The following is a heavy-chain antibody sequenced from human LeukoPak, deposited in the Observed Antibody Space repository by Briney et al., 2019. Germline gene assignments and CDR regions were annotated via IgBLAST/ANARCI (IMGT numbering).Heavy chain of an antibody. CDR2: ISSSSGYI. J-gene: IGHJ4*02. CDR3: ARGSQVDPS. V-gene: IGHV3-21*01. CDR1: GFTFSSYS. Sequence: PGGSLRLSCAASGFTFSSYSMNWVRQAPGKGLEWVSSISSSSGYIYYADSVKGRFTISRDNAKNSLYLQMNSLRAEDTAVYYCARGSQVDPSWGQGTLVTVSS.